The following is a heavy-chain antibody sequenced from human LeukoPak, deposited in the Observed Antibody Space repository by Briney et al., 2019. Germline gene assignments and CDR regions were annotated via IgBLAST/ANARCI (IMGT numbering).Heavy chain of an antibody. CDR3: ARVDYDILNLDY. J-gene: IGHJ4*02. Sequence: ASVKVSCKASGYTFTGYYMHWVRQAPGQGLEWMERINPNSGGTNYAQKFQGRVTMTRDTSISTAYMELSRLRSDDTAVYYCARVDYDILNLDYWGQGTLVTVSS. V-gene: IGHV1-2*06. D-gene: IGHD3-9*01. CDR1: GYTFTGYY. CDR2: INPNSGGT.